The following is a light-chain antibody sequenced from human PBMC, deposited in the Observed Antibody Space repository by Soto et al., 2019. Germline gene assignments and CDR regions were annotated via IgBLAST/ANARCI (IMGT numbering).Light chain of an antibody. CDR3: HQRQSWPRT. V-gene: IGKV3-11*01. Sequence: EIVLTQSPATLSSSPGDRATLSCRASQTVNSRLAWYQNKPGQAPRLIIYHTSNRATGIPARFSGSGSGTDCTLTISSLEPEDFAVYYCHQRQSWPRTLGQGTKVDIK. J-gene: IGKJ1*01. CDR2: HTS. CDR1: QTVNSR.